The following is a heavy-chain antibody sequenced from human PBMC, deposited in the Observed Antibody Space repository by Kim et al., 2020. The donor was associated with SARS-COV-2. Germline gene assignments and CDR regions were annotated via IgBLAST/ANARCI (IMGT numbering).Heavy chain of an antibody. CDR1: GGSLSHYY. D-gene: IGHD3-10*01. V-gene: IGHV4-59*01. CDR2: VHYSGRA. Sequence: SETLSLTCTVSGGSLSHYYWSWIRQPPGKGLEWIGYVHYSGRANYSPSLKSRVAISVDTSKNHFSLNLTSVTAADTAKYFCARFQHGSGSYLDPFDIWGQGTLVTVSS. CDR3: ARFQHGSGSYLDPFDI. J-gene: IGHJ3*02.